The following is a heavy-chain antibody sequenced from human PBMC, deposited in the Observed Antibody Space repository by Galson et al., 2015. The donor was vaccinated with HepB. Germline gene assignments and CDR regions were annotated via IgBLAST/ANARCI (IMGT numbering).Heavy chain of an antibody. CDR2: IKEDGSQK. D-gene: IGHD3-10*01. V-gene: IGHV3-7*03. CDR3: MSESTKVREGN. CDR1: GFTFSSYW. J-gene: IGHJ4*02. Sequence: SLRLSCAASGFTFSSYWMDWVRQAPGKGLEWVANIKEDGSQKNYVDSVKGRFTISRDNVKNSLYLQMNSLRAEDTAVYYCMSESTKVREGNWGQGTLVTVSS.